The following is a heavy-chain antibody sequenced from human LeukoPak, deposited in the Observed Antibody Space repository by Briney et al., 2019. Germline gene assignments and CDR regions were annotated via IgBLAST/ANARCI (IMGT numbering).Heavy chain of an antibody. CDR2: IWYDGSNK. D-gene: IGHD2-21*01. CDR3: ARVLRPIVGYYYGMDV. J-gene: IGHJ6*02. V-gene: IGHV3-33*01. CDR1: GFTFSSSG. Sequence: PGGSLRLSCAASGFTFSSSGMHWVRQAPGRGLEWVAVIWYDGSNKYYADSVKGRFTISRDNSKNTLYLQMNSLRAEDTAIYYCARVLRPIVGYYYGMDVRGQGTTVTVSS.